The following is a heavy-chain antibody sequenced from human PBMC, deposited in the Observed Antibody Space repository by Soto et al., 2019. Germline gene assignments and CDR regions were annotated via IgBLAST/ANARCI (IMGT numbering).Heavy chain of an antibody. CDR2: IYYSGST. Sequence: QVQLQESGPGLVKPSETLSLTCTVSGGSISSYYWSWIRQPPGKGLEWIGYIYYSGSTNYNPSLXRXAXIXXDTSKNQFSLKLSSVTAADTAVYYCARRYGVAFDIWGQGTMVTVSS. CDR1: GGSISSYY. J-gene: IGHJ3*02. V-gene: IGHV4-59*08. CDR3: ARRYGVAFDI. D-gene: IGHD3-10*01.